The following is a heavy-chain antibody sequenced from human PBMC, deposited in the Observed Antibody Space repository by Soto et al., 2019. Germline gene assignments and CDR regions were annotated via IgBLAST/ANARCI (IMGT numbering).Heavy chain of an antibody. Sequence: QLQLQESGSGLVKPSQKLSLTCTVSGGSINSGGYSWSWIRQPPGKGLEWIGYIYRSGSAYYSPSLQNRVTISVDTSKNQFSLNLTSVTAADTVVYYCAVSGSGGLDVWGQGTTVTVSS. J-gene: IGHJ6*02. CDR2: IYRSGSA. CDR1: GGSINSGGYS. D-gene: IGHD3-10*01. CDR3: AVSGSGGLDV. V-gene: IGHV4-30-2*01.